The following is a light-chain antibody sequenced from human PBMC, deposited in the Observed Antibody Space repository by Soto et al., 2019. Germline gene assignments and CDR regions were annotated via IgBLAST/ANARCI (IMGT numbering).Light chain of an antibody. CDR2: GAS. J-gene: IGKJ1*01. CDR1: QSISTF. Sequence: ELVMTQSPATLSVAPGERATLSCRASQSISTFLAWYQQKPGQAPRLLIYGASTRATGIPARFSGSGSGTDFTLTISSLQPEDFATYYCQQSYSTPWTFGQGTKVDIK. V-gene: IGKV3-15*01. CDR3: QQSYSTPWT.